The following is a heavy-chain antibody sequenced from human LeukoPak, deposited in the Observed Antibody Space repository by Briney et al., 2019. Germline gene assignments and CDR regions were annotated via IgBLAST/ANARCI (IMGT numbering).Heavy chain of an antibody. CDR3: ASRDIVATMADY. D-gene: IGHD5-12*01. J-gene: IGHJ4*02. V-gene: IGHV4-39*01. CDR2: IYYSGST. CDR1: GGSISSSSCY. Sequence: SETLSLTCTVSGGSISSSSCYWGWIRQPPGKGLEWIGSIYYSGSTYYNPSLKSRVTISVDTSKNQFSLKLSSVTAADTAVYYCASRDIVATMADYWGQGTLVTVSS.